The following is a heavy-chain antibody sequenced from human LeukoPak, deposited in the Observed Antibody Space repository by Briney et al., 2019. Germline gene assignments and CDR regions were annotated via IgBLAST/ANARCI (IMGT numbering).Heavy chain of an antibody. V-gene: IGHV3-20*04. D-gene: IGHD1-14*01. Sequence: GGSLRLSCAASGFTFDDYGMSWVRQAPGKGLEWVSGINWNGGNTGYADSVKGRFTISRGNAKNSLYLQMNSLRPEDTALYYCTKDLTPGGADVWGQGTTVTVSS. CDR3: TKDLTPGGADV. CDR1: GFTFDDYG. J-gene: IGHJ6*02. CDR2: INWNGGNT.